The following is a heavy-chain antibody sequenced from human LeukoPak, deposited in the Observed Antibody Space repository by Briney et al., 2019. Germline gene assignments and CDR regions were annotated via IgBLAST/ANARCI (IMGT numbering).Heavy chain of an antibody. V-gene: IGHV4-59*01. CDR2: IYYSGST. D-gene: IGHD1-26*01. CDR1: GGSISSYY. J-gene: IGHJ4*02. Sequence: SETLSLTRTVSGGSISSYYWSWIRQPPGKGLEWIGYIYYSGSTNYNPSLKSRVTISVDTSKNQFSLKLSSVTAADTAVYYCARDNGSGSYYAGGAFDYWGQGTLVTVSS. CDR3: ARDNGSGSYYAGGAFDY.